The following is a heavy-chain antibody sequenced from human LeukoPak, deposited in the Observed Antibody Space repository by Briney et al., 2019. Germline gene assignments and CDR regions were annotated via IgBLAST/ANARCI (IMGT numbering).Heavy chain of an antibody. D-gene: IGHD7-27*01. CDR2: ISWNSGSI. V-gene: IGHV3-9*01. J-gene: IGHJ4*02. CDR1: GFTFDDYT. CDR3: AKALKLGPFDY. Sequence: GGSLRLSCAASGFTFDDYTMHWVRQAPGKGLEWVSGISWNSGSIGYADSVKGRFTISRDNAKNSLYLQMNSLRAEDTALYYCAKALKLGPFDYWGQGTLVTVSS.